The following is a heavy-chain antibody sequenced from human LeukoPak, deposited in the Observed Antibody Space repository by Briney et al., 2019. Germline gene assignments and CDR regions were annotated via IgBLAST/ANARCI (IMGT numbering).Heavy chain of an antibody. V-gene: IGHV1-69*13. CDR3: ARDGGATPGAYYYYGMDV. CDR1: GYTFTSYG. Sequence: ASVKVSCKASGYTFTSYGISWVRQAPGQGLEWMGGIIPIFGTANYAQKFQGRVTITADESTSTAYMELSSLRSEDTAVYYCARDGGATPGAYYYYGMDVWGQGTTVTVSS. CDR2: IIPIFGTA. J-gene: IGHJ6*02. D-gene: IGHD1-26*01.